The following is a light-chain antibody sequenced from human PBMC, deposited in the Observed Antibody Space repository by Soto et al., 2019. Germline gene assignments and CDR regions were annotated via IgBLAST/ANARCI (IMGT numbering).Light chain of an antibody. CDR3: QQYNNWPPGT. J-gene: IGKJ1*01. CDR2: GAS. V-gene: IGKV3-15*01. CDR1: QSVSSK. Sequence: EIVMTQSPATLSMSPGERATLSCRASQSVSSKLAWYQQKPGQAPRLLIYGASTRATGIPARFSGSGSGTEFTLTISSRQSEDVAIYYCQQYNNWPPGTFGQGTKVEIK.